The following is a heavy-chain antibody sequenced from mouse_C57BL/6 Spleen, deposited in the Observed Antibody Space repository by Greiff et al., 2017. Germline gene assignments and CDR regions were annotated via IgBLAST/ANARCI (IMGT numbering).Heavy chain of an antibody. V-gene: IGHV5-16*01. J-gene: IGHJ1*03. Sequence: EVQVVESEGGLVQPGSSMKLSCTASGFTFSDYYMAWVRQVPEKGLEWVANINYDGSSTYYLDSLKSRFIISRDNAKNILYLQMSSLKSEDTATYYCARDQGTGRYFDVWGTGTTVTVSS. CDR2: INYDGSST. D-gene: IGHD3-2*02. CDR3: ARDQGTGRYFDV. CDR1: GFTFSDYY.